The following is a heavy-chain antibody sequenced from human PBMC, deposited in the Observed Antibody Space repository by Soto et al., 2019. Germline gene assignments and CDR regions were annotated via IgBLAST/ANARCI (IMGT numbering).Heavy chain of an antibody. CDR1: RLTFSNYA. CDR2: ISGSGDTA. Sequence: EVQVLESGGGLVQPGGSLRLSCVSSRLTFSNYALNWVRQAPGKVLEWVSSISGSGDTAYYADSVKGRFTISRDNSKNTLYLQMKSLRVEDTALYYCAKADYSYSWAPGDYWGQGTLVTVSS. D-gene: IGHD6-13*01. J-gene: IGHJ4*02. CDR3: AKADYSYSWAPGDY. V-gene: IGHV3-23*01.